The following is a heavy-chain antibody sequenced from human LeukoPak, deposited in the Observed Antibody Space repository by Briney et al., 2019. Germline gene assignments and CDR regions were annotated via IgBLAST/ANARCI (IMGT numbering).Heavy chain of an antibody. CDR1: GFIVNYYY. Sequence: GGSLRLFCAASGFIVNYYYMSWVRQAPGKGLEGVANINEDGSVKDYVDSVNVRFTISSDNAKNSLYLLLHSLRAQDTAVYYCVPPCGRPNWGQRTNLTASS. CDR2: INEDGSVK. V-gene: IGHV3-7*01. J-gene: IGHJ3*01. CDR3: VPPCGRPN.